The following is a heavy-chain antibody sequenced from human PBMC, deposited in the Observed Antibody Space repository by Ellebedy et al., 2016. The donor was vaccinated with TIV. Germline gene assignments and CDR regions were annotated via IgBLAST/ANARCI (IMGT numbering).Heavy chain of an antibody. Sequence: PGGSLRLSCSASGFTFSHYDMHWVRQAPGKGLEWAAFVTYDGRDTDYADSVKGRFAISRDDFKNTVFLQMNSLRPEDTALYYCAKRADRGDWAFDIWGQGTMVTVSS. CDR1: GFTFSHYD. J-gene: IGHJ3*02. D-gene: IGHD2-21*02. V-gene: IGHV3-30*09. CDR2: VTYDGRDT. CDR3: AKRADRGDWAFDI.